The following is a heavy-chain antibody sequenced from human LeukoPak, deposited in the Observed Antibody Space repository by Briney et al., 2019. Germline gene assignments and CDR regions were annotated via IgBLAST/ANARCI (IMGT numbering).Heavy chain of an antibody. CDR1: GFTSIAYA. Sequence: GSLKLSCVSSGFTSIAYALNWARQAPGKGLEWVSGIRGGGVTTYYADSVKGRFTISRDNSKNTLYLQMNSLRADDTAIYYCARNQQLGGHSYYYYGMDVWGQGTTVTVSS. CDR2: IRGGGVTT. J-gene: IGHJ6*02. D-gene: IGHD3-16*01. CDR3: ARNQQLGGHSYYYYGMDV. V-gene: IGHV3-23*01.